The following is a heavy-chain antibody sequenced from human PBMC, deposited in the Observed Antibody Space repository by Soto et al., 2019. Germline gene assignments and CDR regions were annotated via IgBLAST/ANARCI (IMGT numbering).Heavy chain of an antibody. D-gene: IGHD3-16*02. V-gene: IGHV3-33*01. CDR2: IWYDGSNK. CDR3: ARDKVTFGGVIVTNDAFDI. J-gene: IGHJ3*02. CDR1: GFTFSSYG. Sequence: QVQLVESGGGVVQPGRSLRLSCAASGFTFSSYGMHWVRQAPGKGLEWGAVIWYDGSNKYYADSVKGRFTISRDNSKNTLYLQMNSLRAEDTSVYYCARDKVTFGGVIVTNDAFDIWGQGTMVTVSS.